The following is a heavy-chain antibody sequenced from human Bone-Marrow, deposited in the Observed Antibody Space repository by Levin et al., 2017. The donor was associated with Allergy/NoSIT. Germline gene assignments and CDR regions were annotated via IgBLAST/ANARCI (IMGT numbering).Heavy chain of an antibody. D-gene: IGHD3-10*01. CDR2: IYSSGNT. J-gene: IGHJ4*01. CDR1: GGSISSYF. CDR3: ARDLSGTYFTFDS. Sequence: PSETLSLTCTVSGGSISSYFLSWIRQPPGKGLEWIGYIYSSGNTKYNPSLKNRVTISIDTSKNQVSLRLDSVTAADTAVYYCARDLSGTYFTFDSWGQEPWSPSPQ. V-gene: IGHV4-59*01.